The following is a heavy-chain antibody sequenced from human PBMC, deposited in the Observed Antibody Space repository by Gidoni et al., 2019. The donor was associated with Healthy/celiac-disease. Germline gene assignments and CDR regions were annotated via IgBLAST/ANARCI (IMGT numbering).Heavy chain of an antibody. CDR1: GFPFSSYA. J-gene: IGHJ4*02. V-gene: IGHV3-30*04. CDR3: ARSRVSGYTTTHFDD. CDR2: ISYDGSNK. Sequence: QVQLVESGGGVVQPGRSLRLSCAASGFPFSSYAMPWVRQAPGKGLEWVAVISYDGSNKYYADSVKGRFTISRDNSKNTLYLQMNSLRAEDTAVYYCARSRVSGYTTTHFDDWGQGTLVTVSS. D-gene: IGHD3-22*01.